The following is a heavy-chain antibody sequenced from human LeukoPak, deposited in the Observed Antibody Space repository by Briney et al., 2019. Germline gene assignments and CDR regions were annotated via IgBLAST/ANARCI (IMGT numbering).Heavy chain of an antibody. CDR3: ATRSAMATKSGYYMDV. D-gene: IGHD5-24*01. Sequence: GGSLRLSCAASGFTFSSYAMSWVRQAPGKGLEWVPAISGSGGSTYYADSVKGRFTISRDNSKNTLYLQMNSLRAEDTAVYYCATRSAMATKSGYYMDVWGKGTTVTVSS. CDR1: GFTFSSYA. J-gene: IGHJ6*03. CDR2: ISGSGGST. V-gene: IGHV3-23*01.